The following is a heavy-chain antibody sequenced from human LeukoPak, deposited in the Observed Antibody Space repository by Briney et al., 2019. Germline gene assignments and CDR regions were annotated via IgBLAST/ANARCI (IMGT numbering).Heavy chain of an antibody. V-gene: IGHV1-46*01. Sequence: GASVKVSCKASGYTFTSYYMHWVRQAPGQGPEWMGIINPSGGSTSYAQKFQGRVTMTRDTSTSTVYMELSSLRSEDTAVYYCAIGTHCSSTSCLEIFDYWGQGTLVTVSS. CDR3: AIGTHCSSTSCLEIFDY. D-gene: IGHD2-2*01. CDR1: GYTFTSYY. CDR2: INPSGGST. J-gene: IGHJ4*02.